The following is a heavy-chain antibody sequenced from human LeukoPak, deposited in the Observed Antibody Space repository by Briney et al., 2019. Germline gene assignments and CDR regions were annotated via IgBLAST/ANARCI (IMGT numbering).Heavy chain of an antibody. J-gene: IGHJ5*02. V-gene: IGHV4-34*01. D-gene: IGHD2-2*01. CDR1: SESLSGYY. Sequence: PSETLSLTCDVHSESLSGYYWTWTRQPPGKGLEWIGEINHSGRTNYNPSLKSRVTISIDTSKNQFSLKLSSVTAADTAVYYCARAFPCSSTSCSNWFDPWGQGTLVTVSS. CDR2: INHSGRT. CDR3: ARAFPCSSTSCSNWFDP.